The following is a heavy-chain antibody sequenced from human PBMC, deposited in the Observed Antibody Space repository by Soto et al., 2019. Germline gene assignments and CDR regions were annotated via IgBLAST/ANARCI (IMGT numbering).Heavy chain of an antibody. CDR2: IDPSDSYT. D-gene: IGHD4-4*01. Sequence: RGESLKISCKGSGYSFTSYWISWVRQMPGKGLEWMGRIDPSDSYTNYSPSFQGHVTISADKSISTAYLQWSSLKASDTAMYYCARHRTVRYYYGMDVWGQGTTVTVSS. CDR3: ARHRTVRYYYGMDV. J-gene: IGHJ6*02. V-gene: IGHV5-10-1*01. CDR1: GYSFTSYW.